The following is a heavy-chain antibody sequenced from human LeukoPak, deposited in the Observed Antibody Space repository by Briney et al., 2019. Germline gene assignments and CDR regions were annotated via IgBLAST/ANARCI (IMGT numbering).Heavy chain of an antibody. CDR2: LSGSGGST. V-gene: IGHV3-23*01. J-gene: IGHJ4*02. CDR3: AKSPEVVPATVYYFDY. CDR1: GFTFSSYA. D-gene: IGHD2-2*01. Sequence: GGSLRLSCAASGFTFSSYAMSWVRQAPGKGLEWVSALSGSGGSTYYADSVKGRFTISRDNSKNTLYLQMNSLRAEDTAVYYCAKSPEVVPATVYYFDYWGQGTLVTVSS.